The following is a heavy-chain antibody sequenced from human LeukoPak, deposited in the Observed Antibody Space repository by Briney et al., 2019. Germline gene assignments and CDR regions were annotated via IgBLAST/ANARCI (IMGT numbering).Heavy chain of an antibody. CDR3: ARALTPASGYSYGS. Sequence: ASVTVSFKASGYTFTNYDINWVRQATGQGLEWMGWMNPNSGNTGYLQKFQGRVTMTMNTSISTAYMELSSLRSEDTAVYYCARALTPASGYSYGSWGQGTLVTVSS. J-gene: IGHJ4*02. V-gene: IGHV1-8*01. CDR1: GYTFTNYD. CDR2: MNPNSGNT. D-gene: IGHD5-18*01.